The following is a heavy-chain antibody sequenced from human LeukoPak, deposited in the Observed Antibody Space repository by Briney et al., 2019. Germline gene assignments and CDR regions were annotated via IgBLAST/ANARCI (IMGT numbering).Heavy chain of an antibody. CDR1: GFTFSSYA. CDR2: ISYDGSNK. Sequence: GRSLRLSCAASGFTFSSYAMHWVRQAPGKGLEWVAVISYDGSNKYYADSVKGRFTISRDNSKNTLYLQMNSLRAEDTAVYYCARAYYGDYGDWGQGTLVTVSS. CDR3: ARAYYGDYGD. J-gene: IGHJ4*02. D-gene: IGHD4-17*01. V-gene: IGHV3-30-3*01.